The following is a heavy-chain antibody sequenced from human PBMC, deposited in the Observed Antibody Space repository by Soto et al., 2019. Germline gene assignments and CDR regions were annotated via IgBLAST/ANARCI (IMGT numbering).Heavy chain of an antibody. V-gene: IGHV1-8*01. Sequence: ASVNVSCKASGYTFTSYDINWVRQATGQGLEWMGWMNPNSGNTGYAQKFQGRVIMTRNTSISTAYMELSSLRSEDTAVYYCAKERGYDSFDYWGQGTLVTVSA. CDR1: GYTFTSYD. J-gene: IGHJ4*02. CDR3: AKERGYDSFDY. CDR2: MNPNSGNT. D-gene: IGHD5-12*01.